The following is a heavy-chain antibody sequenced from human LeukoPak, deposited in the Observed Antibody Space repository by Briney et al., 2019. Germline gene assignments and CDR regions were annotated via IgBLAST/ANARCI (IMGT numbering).Heavy chain of an antibody. CDR3: ARVAGSKSIDS. V-gene: IGHV3-7*05. CDR1: SXTFWSYW. Sequence: GGSLRLSCAACSXTFWSYWMSWVPQAPGKGLEGVGNREEDGSEKYYLDSVKGRFTITRDNANNSLYLQMDGLRAEDTAVYYCARVAGSKSIDSWGQGTMVTVSS. D-gene: IGHD2-15*01. CDR2: REEDGSEK. J-gene: IGHJ4*02.